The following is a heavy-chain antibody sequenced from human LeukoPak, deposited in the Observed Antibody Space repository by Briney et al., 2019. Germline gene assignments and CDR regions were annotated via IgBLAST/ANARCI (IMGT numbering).Heavy chain of an antibody. Sequence: SETLSLTCTVSGGSISSGDYYWSWIRQPPGKGLEWIGYIYYSGGTYYNPSLKSRVTISVDTSKNQFSLKLSSVTAADTAVYYCARGASRWNLSGGDYWGQGTLVTVSS. CDR1: GGSISSGDYY. CDR2: IYYSGGT. J-gene: IGHJ4*02. CDR3: ARGASRWNLSGGDY. V-gene: IGHV4-30-4*08. D-gene: IGHD7-27*01.